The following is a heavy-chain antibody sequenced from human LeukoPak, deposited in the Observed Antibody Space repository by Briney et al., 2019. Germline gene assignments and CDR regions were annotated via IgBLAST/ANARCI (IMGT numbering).Heavy chain of an antibody. CDR1: GFTFSSYA. Sequence: GGSLRLSCAASGFTFSSYAMSWVRQAPGKGLEWVSAISGSGGRPYYADSVKGRFTIPRDNSKNTLYLQMNSLRAEDTAIYYCAKDIYSSSDYYYYAMDVWGQGTTVTVSS. J-gene: IGHJ6*02. V-gene: IGHV3-23*01. CDR3: AKDIYSSSDYYYYAMDV. D-gene: IGHD6-13*01. CDR2: ISGSGGRP.